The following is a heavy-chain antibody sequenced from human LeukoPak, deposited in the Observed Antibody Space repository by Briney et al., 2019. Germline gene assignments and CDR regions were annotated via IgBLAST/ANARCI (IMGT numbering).Heavy chain of an antibody. J-gene: IGHJ4*02. CDR1: GFTFSTHI. V-gene: IGHV3-48*01. CDR2: ISSRSGTI. D-gene: IGHD2-2*01. Sequence: PGGSLRLSCAASGFTFSTHIMNWVRQAPGRGLEWVAYISSRSGTIYYADSVRGRFTISRDNAKNSLYLQMNSLRAEDTAIYYCAREYELPASSPYFDYWGQGTLVTVSS. CDR3: AREYELPASSPYFDY.